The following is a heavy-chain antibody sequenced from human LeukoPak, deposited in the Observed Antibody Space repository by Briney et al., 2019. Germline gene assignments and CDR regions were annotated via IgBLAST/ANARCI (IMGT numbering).Heavy chain of an antibody. V-gene: IGHV7-4-1*02. CDR3: ARVGDSSGWTDQNYHYYYYMDV. J-gene: IGHJ6*03. CDR1: GYTFTSYA. Sequence: ASVKVSCKASGYTFTSYAMNWVRQAPGQGLEWMGWINTNTGNPTYAQGFRGRFVFSLDTSVSTAYLQISSLKAEDTAVYYCARVGDSSGWTDQNYHYYYYMDVWGKGTTVTVSS. D-gene: IGHD6-19*01. CDR2: INTNTGNP.